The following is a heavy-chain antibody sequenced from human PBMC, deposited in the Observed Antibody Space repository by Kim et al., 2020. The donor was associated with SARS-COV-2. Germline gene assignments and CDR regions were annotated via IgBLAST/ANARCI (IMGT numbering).Heavy chain of an antibody. Sequence: GGSLRLSCAASGFTFDDYAMHWVRQAPGKGLEWVSGISWNSGSIGYADSVKGRFTISRDNAKNSLYLQMNSLRAEDTALYYCAKDRYGDYDSLPFDYWGQGTLVTVSS. CDR2: ISWNSGSI. CDR1: GFTFDDYA. CDR3: AKDRYGDYDSLPFDY. D-gene: IGHD4-17*01. V-gene: IGHV3-9*01. J-gene: IGHJ4*02.